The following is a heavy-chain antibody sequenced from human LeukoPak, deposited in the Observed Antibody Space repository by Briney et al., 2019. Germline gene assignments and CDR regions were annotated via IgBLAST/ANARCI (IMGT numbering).Heavy chain of an antibody. CDR2: IYPGDSDT. J-gene: IGHJ6*02. CDR3: ARHFDVDTAMVPADYCYGMDV. Sequence: GESLKISCKGSGYSFTNHLIGWVRQMPGKGLEWMGLIYPGDSDTRYSPSFQGHVTISADKSISTAYLQWSSLKASDTAMYYCARHFDVDTAMVPADYCYGMDVWGQGTTVTVSS. CDR1: GYSFTNHL. D-gene: IGHD5-18*01. V-gene: IGHV5-51*01.